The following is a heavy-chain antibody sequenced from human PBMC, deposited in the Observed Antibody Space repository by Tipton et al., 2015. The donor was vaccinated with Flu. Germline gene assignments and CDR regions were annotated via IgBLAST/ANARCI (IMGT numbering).Heavy chain of an antibody. V-gene: IGHV4-59*08. Sequence: TLSLTCTVSGGSISSYYWSWIRQPPGKGLEWIGYIYYSGSTNYNPSLKSRVTISVDTSKNQFSLKLSSVTAADTAVYYCARHGYSSSWTPMGYYYGMDVWDQGPIGH. CDR2: IYYSGST. CDR3: ARHGYSSSWTPMGYYYGMDV. CDR1: GGSISSYY. J-gene: IGHJ6*02. D-gene: IGHD6-13*01.